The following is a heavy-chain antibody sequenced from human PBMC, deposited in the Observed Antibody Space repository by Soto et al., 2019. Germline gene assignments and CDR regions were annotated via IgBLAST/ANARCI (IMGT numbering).Heavy chain of an antibody. D-gene: IGHD3-16*02. CDR3: ARVLSLGWFDP. Sequence: EVQLVESGGGLVQPGGSLRLSCVVSGFTFSTYWMGWVRQAPGKGLEWVANIKQDGSGEYYVDSVKGRFTISRDNARNSLYLQMNSLRADDTDVYYCARVLSLGWFDPWGQGTLVTVSS. CDR2: IKQDGSGE. V-gene: IGHV3-7*01. CDR1: GFTFSTYW. J-gene: IGHJ5*02.